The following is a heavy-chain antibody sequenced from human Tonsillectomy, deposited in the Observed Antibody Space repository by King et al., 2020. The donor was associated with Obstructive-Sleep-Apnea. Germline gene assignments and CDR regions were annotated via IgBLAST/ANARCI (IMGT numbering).Heavy chain of an antibody. V-gene: IGHV1-18*01. CDR1: GYNFKTYG. Sequence: VQLVESGGEVKKPGASVRVSCKASGYNFKTYGLSWGRQAPGQGLEWMGWISGHNGDTNYAQRPRGRFVMTADPTTGPAYMGLSSLTPDEPAVYYCARDLFYYNSGTSYEDTFDIWGQGTMVTVSS. CDR2: ISGHNGDT. J-gene: IGHJ3*02. D-gene: IGHD3-10*01. CDR3: ARDLFYYNSGTSYEDTFDI.